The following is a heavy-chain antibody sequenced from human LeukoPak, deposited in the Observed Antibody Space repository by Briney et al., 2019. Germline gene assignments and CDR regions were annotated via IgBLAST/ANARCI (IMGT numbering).Heavy chain of an antibody. D-gene: IGHD6-19*01. V-gene: IGHV3-30-3*01. J-gene: IGHJ4*02. Sequence: GGSLRLSCAASGFTFSSYAMHWVRQAPGKGLEWVAVISYDGSNKYYADSVKGRFTISRDNSKNTLYLQMNSLRAEDTAVYYCARDSSSGWYGDYWGQGTLVTVSS. CDR3: ARDSSSGWYGDY. CDR1: GFTFSSYA. CDR2: ISYDGSNK.